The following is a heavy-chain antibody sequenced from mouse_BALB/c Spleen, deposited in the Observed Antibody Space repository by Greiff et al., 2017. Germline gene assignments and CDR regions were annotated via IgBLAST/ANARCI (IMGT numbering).Heavy chain of an antibody. CDR2: INPSTGYT. J-gene: IGHJ4*01. V-gene: IGHV1-7*01. D-gene: IGHD2-10*02. CDR3: ARFRYGNYYAMDY. CDR1: GYTFTSYW. Sequence: VQLQQSGAELAKPGASVKMSCKASGYTFTSYWMHWVKQRPGQGLEWIGYINPSTGYTEYNQKFKDKATLTADKSSSTAYMQLSSLTSEDSAVYYCARFRYGNYYAMDYWGQGTSVTVSS.